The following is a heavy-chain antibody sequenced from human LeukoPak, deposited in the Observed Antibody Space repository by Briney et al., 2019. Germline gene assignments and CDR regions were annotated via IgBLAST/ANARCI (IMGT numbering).Heavy chain of an antibody. J-gene: IGHJ4*02. V-gene: IGHV4-34*01. CDR3: ARAQGRIAARPFDY. Sequence: SETLSLTCAVYGGSFSGDYWSWVRQPPGKGREWIGEINHSGSTNYNPSLKSRVTISVDTSKNQFSPKLSSVTAADTAVYYCARAQGRIAARPFDYWGQGTLVTVSS. D-gene: IGHD6-6*01. CDR2: INHSGST. CDR1: GGSFSGDY.